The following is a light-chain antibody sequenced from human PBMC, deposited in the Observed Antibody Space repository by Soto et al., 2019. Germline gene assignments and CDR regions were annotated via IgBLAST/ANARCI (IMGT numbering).Light chain of an antibody. Sequence: QSALTQPASVSGSPGQSVAISCTVTSSDVGGYNYVSWYQQHPGKAPKLMIYEVNKRPSGVPDRFSGSKSGNTASLTVSGLQAEDEADYYCSSYAGSSNVFGTGTKV. CDR1: SSDVGGYNY. CDR2: EVN. J-gene: IGLJ1*01. CDR3: SSYAGSSNV. V-gene: IGLV2-8*01.